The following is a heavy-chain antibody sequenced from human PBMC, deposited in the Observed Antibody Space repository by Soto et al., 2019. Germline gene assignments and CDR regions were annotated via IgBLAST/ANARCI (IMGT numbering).Heavy chain of an antibody. V-gene: IGHV6-1*01. Sequence: QTLSQTCGLSVDTLSSNSAARDWIRQSPARGLELLGRTYYRCKWCNDYAVSVKSRITINPDTSKNRFSLQLNSVTPEDTALYYCARASLHVDKAMVTGIYYYYGMDVWGQGTTVTVSS. CDR2: TYYRCKWCN. CDR3: ARASLHVDKAMVTGIYYYYGMDV. D-gene: IGHD5-18*01. CDR1: VDTLSSNSAA. J-gene: IGHJ6*02.